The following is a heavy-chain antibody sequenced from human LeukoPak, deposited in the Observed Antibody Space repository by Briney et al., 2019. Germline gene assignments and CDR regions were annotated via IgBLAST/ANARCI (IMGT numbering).Heavy chain of an antibody. CDR2: IYYSGST. CDR1: GGSISGHY. J-gene: IGHJ4*02. CDR3: ERGPAAIFDY. D-gene: IGHD2-2*01. V-gene: IGHV4-59*11. Sequence: SGTLSLTCTVSGGSISGHYWSWIRQPPGKGLEWIGYIYYSGSTNYNPSLKSRVTISVDTSKNQFSLKLSSVTAADTAVYYCERGPAAIFDYWGQGTLVTVSS.